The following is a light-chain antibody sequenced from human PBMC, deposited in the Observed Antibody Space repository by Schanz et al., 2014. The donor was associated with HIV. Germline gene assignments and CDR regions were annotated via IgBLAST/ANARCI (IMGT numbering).Light chain of an antibody. CDR2: GTS. V-gene: IGKV3-20*01. J-gene: IGKJ1*01. CDR1: QSINNN. Sequence: EIVMTQSPATLSVSPGERATLSCRASQSINNNLAWYQLKPGQAPRLLVYGTSTKAPGIPDRFSGSGSGTDFTLTISRLEPEDFAVYYCHQYGSSRWTFGQGTKVEIK. CDR3: HQYGSSRWT.